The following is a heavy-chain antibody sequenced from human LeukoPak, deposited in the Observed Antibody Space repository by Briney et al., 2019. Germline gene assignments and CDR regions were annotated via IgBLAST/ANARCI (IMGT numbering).Heavy chain of an antibody. V-gene: IGHV3-30*02. D-gene: IGHD2-2*01. CDR2: IRYDGRNK. CDR3: AKGVVVAPDVTPFDY. J-gene: IGHJ4*02. Sequence: GGSLRLSWAAPGFIFSSYGMHWVRQAPGKGLEWVAFIRYDGRNKYYADSVKGRFTISRDNSKNTLYLQMNSLRAEDTAVYYCAKGVVVAPDVTPFDYWGQGTLVTVSS. CDR1: GFIFSSYG.